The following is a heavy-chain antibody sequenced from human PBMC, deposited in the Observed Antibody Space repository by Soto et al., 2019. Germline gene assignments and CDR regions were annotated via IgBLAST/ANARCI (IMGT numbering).Heavy chain of an antibody. CDR3: ARGLAAAGPYFQH. D-gene: IGHD6-13*01. J-gene: IGHJ1*01. CDR1: GGSISSGGYY. Sequence: SETLSLTCTVSGGSISSGGYYWSWIHQHPGKGLEWIGYIYYSGSTYYNPSLKSRVTISVDTSKNKFSLKLSSVTAADTAVYYCARGLAAAGPYFQHWGQGTLVTVSS. V-gene: IGHV4-31*03. CDR2: IYYSGST.